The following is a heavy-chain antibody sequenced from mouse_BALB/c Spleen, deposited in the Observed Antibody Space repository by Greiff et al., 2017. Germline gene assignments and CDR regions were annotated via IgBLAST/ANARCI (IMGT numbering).Heavy chain of an antibody. CDR1: GFTFSDYY. CDR2: ISDGGSYT. V-gene: IGHV5-4*02. J-gene: IGHJ4*01. D-gene: IGHD1-2*01. CDR3: ARDRITTATGAMDY. Sequence: EVQGVESGGGLVKPGGSLKLSCAASGFTFSDYYMYWVRQTPEKRLEWVATISDGGSYTYYPDSVKGRFTISRDNAKNNLYLQMSSLKSEDTAMYYCARDRITTATGAMDYWGSRNLSHRLL.